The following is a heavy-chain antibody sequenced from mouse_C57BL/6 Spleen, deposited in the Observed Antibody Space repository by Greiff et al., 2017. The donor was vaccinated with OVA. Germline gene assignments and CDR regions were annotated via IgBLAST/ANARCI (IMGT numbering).Heavy chain of an antibody. D-gene: IGHD2-4*01. CDR3: ARVGLRGNYYAMDY. CDR1: GFTFSSYA. V-gene: IGHV5-4*03. Sequence: EVKVVESGGGLVKPGGSLKLSCAASGFTFSSYAMSWVRQTPEKRLEWVATISDGGSYTYYPDNVKGRFTISRDNAKNNLYLQMSHLKSEDTAMYYCARVGLRGNYYAMDYWGQGTSVTVSS. J-gene: IGHJ4*01. CDR2: ISDGGSYT.